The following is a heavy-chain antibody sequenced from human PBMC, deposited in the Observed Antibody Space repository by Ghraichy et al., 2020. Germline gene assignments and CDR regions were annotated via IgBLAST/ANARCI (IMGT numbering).Heavy chain of an antibody. CDR3: TRDRAFKCFDY. CDR2: IKPDGSEN. Sequence: GGSLRLSCAASGFNFTSSWMNWVRQAPGKELEWVAGIKPDGSENYHVDSVTGRFTISRDNARNSLYLQMNSLRAEDTAFYYWTRDRAFKCFDYWGQGTLVTVSS. J-gene: IGHJ4*02. D-gene: IGHD3-10*01. V-gene: IGHV3-7*03. CDR1: GFNFTSSW.